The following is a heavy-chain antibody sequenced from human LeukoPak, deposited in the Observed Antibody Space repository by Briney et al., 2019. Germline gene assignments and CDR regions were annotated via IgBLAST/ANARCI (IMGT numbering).Heavy chain of an antibody. CDR3: ARDANGGNSWGWFDP. CDR2: IFYTGFT. CDR1: DGSISDSY. J-gene: IGHJ5*02. V-gene: IGHV4-59*01. D-gene: IGHD4-23*01. Sequence: SETLSLTCTVSDGSISDSYWSWIRQSPGKGLEWIGYIFYTGFTHYNPSLESRVTISVDTSKKQFSLRLKSVTAADTAVYYCARDANGGNSWGWFDPWGQGTLVTVSS.